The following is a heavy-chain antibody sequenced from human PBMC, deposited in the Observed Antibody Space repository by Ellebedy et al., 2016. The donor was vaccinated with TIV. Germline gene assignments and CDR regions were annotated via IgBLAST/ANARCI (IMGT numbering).Heavy chain of an antibody. Sequence: ASVKVSCKASGYTFTSYDISWVRQAPGQGLEWMGWINPDSGGTKYAQKFQGRITMTRDTSISTAYLDLSRLTSDDTAVYYCARIVVRRSGLDVWGQGTTVTVSS. CDR1: GYTFTSYD. V-gene: IGHV1-2*02. CDR3: ARIVVRRSGLDV. J-gene: IGHJ6*02. D-gene: IGHD2-15*01. CDR2: INPDSGGT.